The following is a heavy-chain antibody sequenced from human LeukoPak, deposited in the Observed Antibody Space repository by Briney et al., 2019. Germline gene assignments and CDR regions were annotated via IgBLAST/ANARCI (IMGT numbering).Heavy chain of an antibody. CDR3: AREVGQISGYYTYYFDY. CDR1: GGSISTYY. J-gene: IGHJ4*02. D-gene: IGHD3-22*01. Sequence: SETLSLTCTVSGGSISTYYWSWVRQPPGKGLEWIGYIYYSGSTNYNPSPKSRVTISVDTSKNQFSLKLSSVTAADTAVYYCAREVGQISGYYTYYFDYWGQGTLVTVSS. CDR2: IYYSGST. V-gene: IGHV4-59*12.